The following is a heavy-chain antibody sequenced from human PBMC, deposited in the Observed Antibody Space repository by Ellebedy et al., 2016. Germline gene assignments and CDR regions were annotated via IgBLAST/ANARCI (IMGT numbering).Heavy chain of an antibody. CDR1: GVTFSRYA. CDR3: ARDRGWWALS. J-gene: IGHJ4*02. CDR2: ISYDGSNK. V-gene: IGHV3-30*04. D-gene: IGHD2-15*01. Sequence: GESLKISXPASGVTFSRYAMPCVRQAPGKGLEWVAVISYDGSNKYYADSVKGRFTISRDNAKNSLYLQMNSLRDEDTAVYYCARDRGWWALSWGQGTLVTVSS.